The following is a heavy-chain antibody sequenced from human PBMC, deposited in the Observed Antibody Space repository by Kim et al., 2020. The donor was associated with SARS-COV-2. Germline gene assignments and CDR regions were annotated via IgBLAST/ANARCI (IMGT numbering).Heavy chain of an antibody. Sequence: SETLSLTCAVSGGSISSSNWWSWVRQPPGKGLEWIGEIYHSGSTNYNPSLKSRVTISVDKSKNQFSLKLSSVTAADTAVYYCARDLKATTVTTSLYYGMDVWGQGTTVTVSS. V-gene: IGHV4-4*02. J-gene: IGHJ6*02. CDR2: IYHSGST. CDR3: ARDLKATTVTTSLYYGMDV. D-gene: IGHD4-17*01. CDR1: GGSISSSNW.